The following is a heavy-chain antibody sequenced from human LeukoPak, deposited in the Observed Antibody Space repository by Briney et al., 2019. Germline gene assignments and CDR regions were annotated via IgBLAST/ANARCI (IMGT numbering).Heavy chain of an antibody. Sequence: PSETLPLTCTVSGGSISSYYWNWIRRPPGKGLEWIGFIYYSGTTNYNPSLKSRVTISVDTSKNQFSLKLSSVTAANTAVYYCARGGSYVWGSYRLKSWFDPWGQGTLVTVSS. J-gene: IGHJ5*02. D-gene: IGHD3-16*02. CDR2: IYYSGTT. CDR1: GGSISSYY. CDR3: ARGGSYVWGSYRLKSWFDP. V-gene: IGHV4-59*01.